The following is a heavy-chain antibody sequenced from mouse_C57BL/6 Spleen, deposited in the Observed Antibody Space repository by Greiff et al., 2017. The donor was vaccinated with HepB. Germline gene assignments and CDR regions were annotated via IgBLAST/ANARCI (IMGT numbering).Heavy chain of an antibody. V-gene: IGHV1-39*01. Sequence: EVQLQQSGPELVKPGASVKISCKASGYSFTDYNMNWVKQSNGKSLEWIGVINPNYGTTSYNQKFKGKATLTVDQSSSTAYMQLNSLTSEDSAVYYCARSRSWVITTEVEGFDYWGQGTTLTVSS. J-gene: IGHJ2*01. D-gene: IGHD1-1*01. CDR3: ARSRSWVITTEVEGFDY. CDR2: INPNYGTT. CDR1: GYSFTDYN.